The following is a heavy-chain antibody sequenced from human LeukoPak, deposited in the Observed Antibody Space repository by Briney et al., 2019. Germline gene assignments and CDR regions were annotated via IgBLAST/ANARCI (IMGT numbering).Heavy chain of an antibody. CDR2: IYYSGST. CDR1: GGSISSNH. Sequence: SETLSLTCTVSGGSISSNHWNWIRQPPGKGLEWIGYIYYSGSTNYNPSLKSRVTISVDTSKTQFSLKLTSVTAADTAVYYCATYLSGSYLSWFDSWGQGTLVTVSS. J-gene: IGHJ5*01. CDR3: ATYLSGSYLSWFDS. V-gene: IGHV4-59*01. D-gene: IGHD1-26*01.